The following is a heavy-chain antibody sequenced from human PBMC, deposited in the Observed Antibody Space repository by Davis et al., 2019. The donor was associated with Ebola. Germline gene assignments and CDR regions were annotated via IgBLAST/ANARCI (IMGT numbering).Heavy chain of an antibody. CDR2: IYTGDSDT. V-gene: IGHV5-51*01. J-gene: IGHJ3*01. D-gene: IGHD2-8*02. Sequence: GGSLRLSCKGSDNTFTNYWIGWVRQMPGKGLEWMGIIYTGDSDTRYSPSFRGQVTISADKSTRTAYLQWGRLKASDTAMYYCASLRRTITGMDDAFDLWGQGTMVTVSS. CDR1: DNTFTNYW. CDR3: ASLRRTITGMDDAFDL.